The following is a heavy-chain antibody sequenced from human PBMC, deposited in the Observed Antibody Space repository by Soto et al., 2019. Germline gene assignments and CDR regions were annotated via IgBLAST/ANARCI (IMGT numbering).Heavy chain of an antibody. CDR1: GYSFTSYW. Sequence: PGESLKISCKGSGYSFTSYWIGWVRQMPGKGLEWMGIIYPGDSDTRYSPSFQGQVTISADKSISTAYLQWSSLKASDTAMYYCARKSRGYYYYYGMDVWGRGTTVTVSS. V-gene: IGHV5-51*01. CDR3: ARKSRGYYYYYGMDV. J-gene: IGHJ6*02. D-gene: IGHD1-26*01. CDR2: IYPGDSDT.